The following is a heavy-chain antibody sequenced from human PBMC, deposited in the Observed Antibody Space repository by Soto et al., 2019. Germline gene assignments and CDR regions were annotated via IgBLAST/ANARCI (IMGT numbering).Heavy chain of an antibody. CDR1: GFTFSNSG. V-gene: IGHV3-30*18. J-gene: IGHJ6*01. CDR2: ISYNVGNK. D-gene: IGHD3-3*01. Sequence: WGSLRLSCAASGFTFSNSGMHWVRQAPGKGLEWVTVISYNVGNKQYSDSVKGRFTISRDNSKNTLYLQMNSLRTEDTAIYYCAKDLLHGIFGAPCGMDVWGQGTTETV. CDR3: AKDLLHGIFGAPCGMDV.